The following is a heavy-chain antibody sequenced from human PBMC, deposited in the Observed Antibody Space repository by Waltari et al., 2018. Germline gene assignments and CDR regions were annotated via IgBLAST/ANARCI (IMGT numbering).Heavy chain of an antibody. V-gene: IGHV3-74*01. CDR1: GFNFRSYW. Sequence: EVQLVESGGGLVQPGGSLRLSCAASGFNFRSYWMHWVRQAPGKGLVWGSRIITAGRLTTYADSVKGRFTISSDNAKTSVFLQMNSLGAEDTAVYYCASVGDCYNRNYWGQGTLVTVSS. D-gene: IGHD2-21*01. CDR3: ASVGDCYNRNY. J-gene: IGHJ4*02. CDR2: IITAGRLT.